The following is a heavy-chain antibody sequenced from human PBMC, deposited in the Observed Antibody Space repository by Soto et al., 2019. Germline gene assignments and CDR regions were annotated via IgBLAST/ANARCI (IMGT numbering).Heavy chain of an antibody. D-gene: IGHD4-17*01. V-gene: IGHV3-23*01. J-gene: IGHJ4*02. CDR1: GFAFSTYA. CDR2: TSGSGGST. CDR3: AKLSARDYGDQIDS. Sequence: EVQLLESGGGLVQPGGSLRLSCAASGFAFSTYAMTWVRQAPGMGLEWVSTSGSGGSTYYADSVKGRFTISRDNSKNTLYLQVSRLRADDTAVYYCAKLSARDYGDQIDSWGQGTLVTVSS.